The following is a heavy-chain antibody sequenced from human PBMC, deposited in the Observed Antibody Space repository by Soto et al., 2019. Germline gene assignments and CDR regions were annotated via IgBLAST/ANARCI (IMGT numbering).Heavy chain of an antibody. V-gene: IGHV3-72*01. CDR1: GFSLSDHY. CDR3: SRDFRAAGSYAVDY. Sequence: EVQLVESGGGLVQPGGSLRISCTASGFSLSDHYVDWVRQAPGKGLEWVGRSRNKANSYTTEYAASVRGRFTISRDDSRNSLYLQMDRLKSEDTAVYYCSRDFRAAGSYAVDYWGQGTGVTVSS. D-gene: IGHD3-16*01. J-gene: IGHJ4*02. CDR2: SRNKANSYTT.